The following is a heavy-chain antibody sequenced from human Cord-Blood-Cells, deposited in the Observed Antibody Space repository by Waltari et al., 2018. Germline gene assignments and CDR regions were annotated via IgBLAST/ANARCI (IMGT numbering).Heavy chain of an antibody. J-gene: IGHJ3*02. CDR2: IYYSGST. D-gene: IGHD2-2*01. CDR1: GGSISSSSYY. Sequence: QLQLQESGPGLVKPSETLSLTCTVSGGSISSSSYYWGWIRQPPGKGLEWIGSIYYSGSTYLNPSLKSRVTISVDTSKNQFSLKLSSGTAADTAVYYCARYCSSTSCYDAFDIWGQGTMVTVSS. V-gene: IGHV4-39*01. CDR3: ARYCSSTSCYDAFDI.